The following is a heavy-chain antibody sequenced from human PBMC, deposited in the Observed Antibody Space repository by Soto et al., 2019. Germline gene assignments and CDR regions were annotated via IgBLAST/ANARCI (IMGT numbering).Heavy chain of an antibody. J-gene: IGHJ5*01. Sequence: SETLSLTCPVSGDSISTVDYFWAWIRQPPGQSLEYIGYIYKSATTYYNPSFESRVAISLDTSKSQFSLNVTSVTAADTAVYFCARGRYCLTGRCFPNWFDSWGQGTLVTVSS. CDR3: ARGRYCLTGRCFPNWFDS. V-gene: IGHV4-30-4*08. CDR2: IYKSATT. CDR1: GDSISTVDYF. D-gene: IGHD2-15*01.